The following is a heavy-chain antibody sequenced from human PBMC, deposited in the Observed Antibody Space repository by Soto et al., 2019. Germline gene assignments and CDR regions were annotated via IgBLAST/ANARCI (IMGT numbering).Heavy chain of an antibody. D-gene: IGHD2-2*01. V-gene: IGHV1-69*01. CDR2: TIPISDTT. CDR3: ARSQSSSTSLEIYYYYSYGMDV. CDR1: GGTFSSYA. Sequence: QVQLVQSGAEVKKPGSSVKVSCKASGGTFSSYAISWVRQAPGQGLEWMGGTIPISDTTNYAQKFQGSVTIPADESTITAYMELSSLRSADTAVYYCARSQSSSTSLEIYYYYSYGMDVWGQGTTVTVSS. J-gene: IGHJ6*02.